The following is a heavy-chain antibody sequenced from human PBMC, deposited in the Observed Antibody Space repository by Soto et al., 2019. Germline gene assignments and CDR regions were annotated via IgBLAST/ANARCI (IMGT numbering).Heavy chain of an antibody. J-gene: IGHJ4*02. Sequence: EVQLLESGGGLVQPGGSLRLSCAASGFTFSTYAMTWVRQAPGKGLEWLSAINTAGTTYYADSVKGRFTISRDNAKNTLYLQMDGRRAEDKALYYGAKDWYEDYWGQGTLVTVSS. CDR1: GFTFSTYA. V-gene: IGHV3-23*01. D-gene: IGHD6-13*01. CDR2: INTAGTT. CDR3: AKDWYEDY.